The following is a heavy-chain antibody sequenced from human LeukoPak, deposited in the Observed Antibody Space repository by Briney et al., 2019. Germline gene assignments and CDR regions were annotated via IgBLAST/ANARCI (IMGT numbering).Heavy chain of an antibody. CDR1: GYTFTGRY. D-gene: IGHD5-18*01. V-gene: IGHV1-2*02. J-gene: IGHJ4*02. CDR3: ARDKDTAMVGDY. CDR2: INPISGST. Sequence: ASVKVCCKASGYTFTGRYMHWERQPPGQGLELVGLINPISGSTNYAQNLQGRGTMTRDASISSAYMELSSLRSDDTAVYYCARDKDTAMVGDYWGQGTLLTVSS.